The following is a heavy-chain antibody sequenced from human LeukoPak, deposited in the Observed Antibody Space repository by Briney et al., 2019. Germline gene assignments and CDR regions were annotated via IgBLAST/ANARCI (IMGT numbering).Heavy chain of an antibody. CDR2: INHSGST. D-gene: IGHD4-23*01. Sequence: PSETLSLTCAVYGGSFSGYYWSWIRQPPGKGLEWIGEINHSGSTNYNPSLKSRVTISVDTSKNQFSLKLSPVTAADTAVYYCASATRWLAFDFWGQGTLVTVSS. J-gene: IGHJ4*02. CDR1: GGSFSGYY. V-gene: IGHV4-34*01. CDR3: ASATRWLAFDF.